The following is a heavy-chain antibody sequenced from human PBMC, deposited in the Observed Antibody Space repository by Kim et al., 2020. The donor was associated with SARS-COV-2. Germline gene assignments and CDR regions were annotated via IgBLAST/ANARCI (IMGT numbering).Heavy chain of an antibody. Sequence: SVKVSCKASGDSFDSYVFSWVRQAPGQGLEWMGGIVPLIGTPDYAQTYQGRLTITADESTNTAYMELSNLKSEDTAMYYCARDLYYWGQGTLVTVSS. CDR3: ARDLYY. J-gene: IGHJ4*02. CDR1: GDSFDSYV. CDR2: IVPLIGTP. V-gene: IGHV1-69*13.